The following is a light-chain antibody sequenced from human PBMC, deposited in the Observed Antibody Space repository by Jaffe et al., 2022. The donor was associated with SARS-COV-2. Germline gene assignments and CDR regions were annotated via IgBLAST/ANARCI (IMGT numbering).Light chain of an antibody. Sequence: DIQMTQSPSSLSASVGDRVTITCRASQGIHHFLAWYQQKPGRVPKLLIYAASTLHSGVPSRFSGSGSGTDFTLIISSLQPDDVATYYCQTYNSVLRTFGQGTKVEVK. CDR3: QTYNSVLRT. V-gene: IGKV1-27*01. CDR1: QGIHHF. J-gene: IGKJ1*01. CDR2: AAS.